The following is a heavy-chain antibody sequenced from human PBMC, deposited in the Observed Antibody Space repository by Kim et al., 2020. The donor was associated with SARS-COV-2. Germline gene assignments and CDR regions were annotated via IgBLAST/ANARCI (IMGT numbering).Heavy chain of an antibody. D-gene: IGHD6-13*01. Sequence: VKGRFTISRDNAKNSLYLQMNSLRAEDTAVYYCARTSPDSSSWYDWYFDLWGRGTLVTVSS. J-gene: IGHJ2*01. CDR3: ARTSPDSSSWYDWYFDL. V-gene: IGHV3-11*03.